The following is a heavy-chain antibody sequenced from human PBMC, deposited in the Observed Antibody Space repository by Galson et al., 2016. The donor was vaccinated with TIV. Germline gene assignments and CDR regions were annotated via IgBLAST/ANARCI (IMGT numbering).Heavy chain of an antibody. CDR3: ARGHYYDSSGYSFDF. CDR2: MSPSNGNT. Sequence: QSGAEVKKPGESLKISCKASGYTFTSFDISWIRQAPGQGLEWMGWMSPSNGNTGYAQKFRGRITMTRHPSTTTVYMELSGLTSEDTAVYYCARGHYYDSSGYSFDFWGQGTLVTVSS. D-gene: IGHD3-22*01. CDR1: GYTFTSFD. J-gene: IGHJ4*02. V-gene: IGHV1-8*01.